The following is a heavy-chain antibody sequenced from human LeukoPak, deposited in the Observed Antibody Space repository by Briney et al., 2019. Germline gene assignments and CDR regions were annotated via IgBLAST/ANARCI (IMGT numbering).Heavy chain of an antibody. CDR1: GFTFSGYS. CDR3: ARGSIQLWPNAIDF. J-gene: IGHJ4*02. Sequence: GGSLRLSGAPSGFTFSGYSMNWVRQAPGKGLEWISYISSSSINIHYGDSVKGRFTISRDNAENSLYLQMNSLRAEDTAVYYCARGSIQLWPNAIDFWGQGALVTVSS. CDR2: ISSSSINI. V-gene: IGHV3-48*01. D-gene: IGHD1-1*01.